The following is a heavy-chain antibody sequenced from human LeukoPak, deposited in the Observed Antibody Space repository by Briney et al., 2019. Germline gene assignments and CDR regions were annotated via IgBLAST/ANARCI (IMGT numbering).Heavy chain of an antibody. D-gene: IGHD6-19*01. J-gene: IGHJ4*02. Sequence: GGSLRLSCAASGFTFSSHSMSWVRQAPGKGLEWVANIKQDGSEKYYVDSVKGRFTISRDNAKNSLYLQMNSLRAEDTAVYYRARVEVAGTAFFDYWGQGTLVTVSS. CDR2: IKQDGSEK. CDR1: GFTFSSHS. CDR3: ARVEVAGTAFFDY. V-gene: IGHV3-7*01.